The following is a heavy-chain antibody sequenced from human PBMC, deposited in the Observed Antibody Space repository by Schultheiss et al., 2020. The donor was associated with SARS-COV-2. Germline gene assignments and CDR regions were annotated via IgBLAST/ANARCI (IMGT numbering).Heavy chain of an antibody. CDR3: AKDSYDFWSVPNWFDP. Sequence: GGSLRLSCAASGFTVSSNYMSWVRQAPGKGLEWVSAISGSGGSTYYADSVKGRFTISRDNSKNTLYLQMNSLRAEDTAVYYCAKDSYDFWSVPNWFDPWGQGTLVTVSS. V-gene: IGHV3-23*01. D-gene: IGHD3-3*01. J-gene: IGHJ5*02. CDR2: ISGSGGST. CDR1: GFTVSSNY.